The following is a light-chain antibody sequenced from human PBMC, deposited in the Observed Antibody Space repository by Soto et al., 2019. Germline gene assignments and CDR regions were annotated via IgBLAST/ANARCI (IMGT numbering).Light chain of an antibody. CDR3: QQYNEWPPIT. CDR1: QSVKSH. Sequence: EIVMTQSPATLSVSPGERATLSCWASQSVKSHLAWYHQKPGQAPRLLIYDASTRVAGVPARFSGSGSGTEFAPTISSLQSEDFGVYYCQQYNEWPPITFGQGTRLELK. J-gene: IGKJ5*01. V-gene: IGKV3-15*01. CDR2: DAS.